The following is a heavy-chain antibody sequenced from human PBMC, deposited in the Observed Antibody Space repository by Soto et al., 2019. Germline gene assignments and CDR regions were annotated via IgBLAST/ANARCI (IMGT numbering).Heavy chain of an antibody. V-gene: IGHV4-39*01. CDR2: IYYSGST. CDR1: GGSISSSSYY. D-gene: IGHD3-10*01. CDR3: ARHESVRGVIHNLFDP. J-gene: IGHJ5*02. Sequence: SETLSLTCTVSGGSISSSSYYWGWIRQPPGKGLEWIGSIYYSGSTYYNPSLKSRVTISVDTSKNQFSLKLSSVTAADTAVYYCARHESVRGVIHNLFDPWGQGTLVTVSS.